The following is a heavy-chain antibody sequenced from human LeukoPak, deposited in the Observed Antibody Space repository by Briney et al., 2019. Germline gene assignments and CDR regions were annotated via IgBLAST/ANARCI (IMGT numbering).Heavy chain of an antibody. D-gene: IGHD6-19*01. V-gene: IGHV3-23*01. CDR1: GFTFSSYA. Sequence: GGSLRLPCAASGFTFSSYAMSWVRQAPGKGLEWVSAISGSGGSTYYADSVKGRFTISRDNSKNTLYLQMNSLRAEDTAVYYCAKAGSSGWYEDYWGQGTLVTVSS. CDR3: AKAGSSGWYEDY. CDR2: ISGSGGST. J-gene: IGHJ4*02.